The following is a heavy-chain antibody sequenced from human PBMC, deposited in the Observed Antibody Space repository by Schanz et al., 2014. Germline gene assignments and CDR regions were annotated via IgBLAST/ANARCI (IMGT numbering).Heavy chain of an antibody. V-gene: IGHV3-9*01. Sequence: EVKVVEDGGGGVQKGRAWRLEGVEDGCRIDEEERHWGRQEKGKGMEWVSGRSWNVGSLGYGDSVKGRFNISRDNAKNSLYLQMNRLRAEDTAVYYCARDTAQSCIGPSCFEYFQHWVQGALVTVSS. D-gene: IGHD2-2*01. CDR3: ARDTAQSCIGPSCFEYFQH. CDR1: GCRIDEEE. J-gene: IGHJ1*01. CDR2: RSWNVGSL.